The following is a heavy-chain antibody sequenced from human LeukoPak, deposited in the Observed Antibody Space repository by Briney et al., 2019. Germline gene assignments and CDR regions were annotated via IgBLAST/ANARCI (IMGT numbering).Heavy chain of an antibody. CDR3: ARSTSGSFDS. CDR1: GYSFIDYW. D-gene: IGHD3-10*01. J-gene: IGHJ4*02. Sequence: GESLKISCKASGYSFIDYWIGWVRQTPAKGLEWMAIIHPGDSDSRYTYSPSFQGQVTISADKSISTTYLQWSSLKASDTAMYYCARSTSGSFDSWGQGTPVTVSS. CDR2: IHPGDSDS. V-gene: IGHV5-51*01.